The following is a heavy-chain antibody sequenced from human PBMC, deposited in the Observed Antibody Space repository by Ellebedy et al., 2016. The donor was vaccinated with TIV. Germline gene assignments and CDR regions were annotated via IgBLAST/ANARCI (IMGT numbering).Heavy chain of an antibody. CDR1: EFTFSTYH. CDR3: ARDAGWELVEY. J-gene: IGHJ4*02. CDR2: IWYDGTAK. D-gene: IGHD1-26*01. V-gene: IGHV3-33*01. Sequence: GESLKISCAASEFTFSTYHMHWVRQAPGKGLEWVAVIWYDGTAKFYAESVKGRFTIARDNSKNTLYLQMNSLRTEDTAVYYCARDAGWELVEYWGQGTLVTVSS.